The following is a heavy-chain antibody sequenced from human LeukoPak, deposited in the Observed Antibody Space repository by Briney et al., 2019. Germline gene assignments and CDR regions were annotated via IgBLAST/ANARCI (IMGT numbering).Heavy chain of an antibody. V-gene: IGHV3-30*04. D-gene: IGHD3-16*01. J-gene: IGHJ4*02. Sequence: QPGRSLRLSCAASGFTFSSYAMHWVRQGPGRGLDWVALISYGGENEYYADSVRGRFTISRDNAKNTLYLQMSSLRAGDTALYYCVRGRYYYDTSGYLDHWGQGTLLTVSS. CDR3: VRGRYYYDTSGYLDH. CDR2: ISYGGENE. CDR1: GFTFSSYA.